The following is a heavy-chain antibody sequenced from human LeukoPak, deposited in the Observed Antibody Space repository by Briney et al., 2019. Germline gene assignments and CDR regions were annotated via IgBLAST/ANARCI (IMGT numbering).Heavy chain of an antibody. V-gene: IGHV3-23*01. Sequence: GESLKISCAASGFTFSPYAMAWVRQAPGKGLEWVSSISGGGGTTYYADSVKGRFTISRDNFKNTLYLQMNSLRAEDTAVYYCAKETSGWYPFDYWGQGTLVTVSS. CDR2: ISGGGGTT. D-gene: IGHD6-19*01. J-gene: IGHJ4*02. CDR1: GFTFSPYA. CDR3: AKETSGWYPFDY.